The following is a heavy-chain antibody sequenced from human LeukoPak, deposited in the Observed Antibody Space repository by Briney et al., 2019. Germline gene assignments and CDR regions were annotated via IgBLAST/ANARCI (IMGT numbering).Heavy chain of an antibody. CDR3: ARARITPRRYYGMDV. CDR1: GFTFSSYW. J-gene: IGHJ6*04. V-gene: IGHV3-74*01. CDR2: INSDGSST. D-gene: IGHD1-14*01. Sequence: PGGSLRLSCAASGFTFSSYWMHWVRQAPGKGLVWVSRINSDGSSTSYADSVKGRFTISRDNAKNTLYLQMNSLRAEDTAVYYCARARITPRRYYGMDVWGKGTTVTVSS.